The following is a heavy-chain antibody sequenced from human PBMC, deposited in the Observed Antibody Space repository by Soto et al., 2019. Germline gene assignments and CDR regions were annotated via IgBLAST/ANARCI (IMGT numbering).Heavy chain of an antibody. Sequence: EVQLLESGGGLVQPGGSLRLSCAASGFTFSSYAMSWVRQTPGKGLEWVSAISGSGGSTYYADSVKGRFTISRDNSKNTLYLQMNSLRAEDTAVYYCAKGSAYYDFWSGYYNEGKSYFYYWGQGTLVTVSS. V-gene: IGHV3-23*01. CDR1: GFTFSSYA. D-gene: IGHD3-3*01. CDR2: ISGSGGST. J-gene: IGHJ4*02. CDR3: AKGSAYYDFWSGYYNEGKSYFYY.